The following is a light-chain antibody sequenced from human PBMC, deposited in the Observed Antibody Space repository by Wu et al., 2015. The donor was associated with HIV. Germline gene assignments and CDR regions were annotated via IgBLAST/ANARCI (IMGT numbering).Light chain of an antibody. CDR3: QQYGSSPKT. CDR2: DAS. Sequence: EIVLTQSPGTLSLSPGERATLSCRASQSVGSNFLAWYQQTPGQAPRLLIYDASSRATGIPDRFSGSGSGTDFTLTINRLEPEDFAVYYCQQYGSSPKTFGQGTKVEV. CDR1: QSVGSNF. V-gene: IGKV3-20*01. J-gene: IGKJ1*01.